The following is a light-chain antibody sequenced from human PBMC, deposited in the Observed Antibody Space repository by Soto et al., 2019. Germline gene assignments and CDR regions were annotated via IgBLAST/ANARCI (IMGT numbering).Light chain of an antibody. CDR1: QSVYYRSKKKNY. V-gene: IGKV4-1*01. J-gene: IGKJ2*01. CDR2: RAS. Sequence: DIVMTQSPDSLAVSLGERATINCKSSQSVYYRSKKKNYLGCYQQKPGQPPKLLISRASTRESGVPDRFSGSGSGTDFTLTISSLQAEDVAVYYCQQYYGSPYTFGQGTKLEIK. CDR3: QQYYGSPYT.